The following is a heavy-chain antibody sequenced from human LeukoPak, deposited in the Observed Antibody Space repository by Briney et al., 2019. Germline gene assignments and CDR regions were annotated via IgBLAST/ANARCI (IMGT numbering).Heavy chain of an antibody. J-gene: IGHJ3*02. Sequence: SETLSLTCTVSGGSISSYYWSWIRQPPGKGLEWIGYIYYSGSTNYNPSLKSRVTISVDTSKNQFSLKLSSVTAADTAVYYCARDSHYYGSGSWDDAFDIWGQGTMVTVSS. V-gene: IGHV4-59*01. CDR1: GGSISSYY. CDR2: IYYSGST. D-gene: IGHD3-10*01. CDR3: ARDSHYYGSGSWDDAFDI.